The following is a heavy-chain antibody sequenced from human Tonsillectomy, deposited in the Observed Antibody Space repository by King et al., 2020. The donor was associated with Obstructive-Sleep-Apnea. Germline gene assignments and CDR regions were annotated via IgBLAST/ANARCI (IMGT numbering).Heavy chain of an antibody. CDR3: ARCAGSGYSRGPVDFDY. Sequence: QLHESGPGLLKPSQTLSLTCTVSGGSISSGGYYWSWIRQHPGKCLEWIGYIYYIWSTYYNPSLKSRVTIPVDTSQNKFSLKLSSVTAAGTAVYYCARCAGSGYSRGPVDFDYWGQGTLVTVSS. D-gene: IGHD3-22*01. V-gene: IGHV4-31*03. CDR1: GGSISSGGYY. CDR2: IYYIWST. J-gene: IGHJ4*02.